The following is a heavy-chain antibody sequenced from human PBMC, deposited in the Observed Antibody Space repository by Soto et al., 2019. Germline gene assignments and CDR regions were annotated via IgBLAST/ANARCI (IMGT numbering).Heavy chain of an antibody. CDR1: GFTFSNAW. D-gene: IGHD1-26*01. CDR3: TTDVIVGANNWFDP. CDR2: IKSKTDGGTT. V-gene: IGHV3-15*01. Sequence: GGSLRLSCAASGFTFSNAWMSWVRQAPGKGLEWVGRIKSKTDGGTTDYAAPVKGRFTISRDDSKNTLYLQMNSLKTEDTAVYYCTTDVIVGANNWFDPWGQGTLVTVSS. J-gene: IGHJ5*02.